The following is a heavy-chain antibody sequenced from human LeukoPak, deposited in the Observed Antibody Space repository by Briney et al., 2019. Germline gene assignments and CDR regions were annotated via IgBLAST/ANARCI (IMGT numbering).Heavy chain of an antibody. V-gene: IGHV1-69*04. D-gene: IGHD3-10*01. Sequence: SSVKVFCKASGGTFMSYAISWVRLAPRQGFEWMGRMIPILGIANYAQKFQGRVTITADKSTSTAYMELSSLRSEDTAVYYCAKLVVRGVISYYYYGMEVWGQGTTVTVSS. CDR2: MIPILGIA. CDR3: AKLVVRGVISYYYYGMEV. J-gene: IGHJ6*02. CDR1: GGTFMSYA.